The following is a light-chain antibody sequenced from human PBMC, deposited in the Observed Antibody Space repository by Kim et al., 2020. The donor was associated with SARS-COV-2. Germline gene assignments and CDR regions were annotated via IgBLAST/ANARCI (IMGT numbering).Light chain of an antibody. CDR3: HQFFAAPPS. Sequence: DIVMTKSPDSLAVSLGERATINCKSSQSVLYSSNSKSALAWYQQKSGQPPKLLLYWASTRESGVPDRFSGSGSGTDFTLTISGLQAEDVAVYYCHQFFAAPPSFGQGTKLEI. V-gene: IGKV4-1*01. CDR1: QSVLYSSNSKSA. CDR2: WAS. J-gene: IGKJ2*03.